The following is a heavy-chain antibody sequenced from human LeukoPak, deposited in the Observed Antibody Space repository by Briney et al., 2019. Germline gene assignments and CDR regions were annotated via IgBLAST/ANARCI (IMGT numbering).Heavy chain of an antibody. CDR3: ARVGDEDAFDI. CDR1: GFTFSRYA. V-gene: IGHV3-64*01. J-gene: IGHJ3*02. Sequence: GGSLRLSCAASGFTFSRYAMHWVRQAPGKGLEYVSAITNNGRSTYYANSVKGRFTISRDNSKNTLYLQMGSLRAEDMAVYHCARVGDEDAFDIWGQGTMVTVSS. D-gene: IGHD3-16*01. CDR2: ITNNGRST.